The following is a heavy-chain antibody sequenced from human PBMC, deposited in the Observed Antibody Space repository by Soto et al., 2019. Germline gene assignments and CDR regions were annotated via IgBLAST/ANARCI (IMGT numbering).Heavy chain of an antibody. Sequence: GASVKVSCKASGGTIGNFAFSWVRQAPGQGLEWMGWISAYNGNTNYAQKLQGRVTMTTDTSMSTAYMELRSLRSDDTAVYYCARDPRRLRFLDHNWFDPWGQGTLVTVSS. CDR1: GGTIGNFA. V-gene: IGHV1-18*04. D-gene: IGHD3-3*01. CDR2: ISAYNGNT. CDR3: ARDPRRLRFLDHNWFDP. J-gene: IGHJ5*02.